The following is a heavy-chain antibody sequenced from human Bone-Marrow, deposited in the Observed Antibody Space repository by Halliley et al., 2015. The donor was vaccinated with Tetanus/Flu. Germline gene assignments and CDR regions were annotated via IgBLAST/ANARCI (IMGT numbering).Heavy chain of an antibody. D-gene: IGHD1-26*01. CDR2: ISGSSHYT. V-gene: IGHV3-11*06. CDR3: AKGGATLTRGLDF. CDR1: GFTFRDYY. J-gene: IGHJ4*02. Sequence: SGFTFRDYYMSWVRLAPGKGLEWVSYISGSSHYTNYADSVKGRFTIGRDNAEHSLYLQMDGLRAEDTAVYYCAKGGATLTRGLDFWGQGTLVTVSS.